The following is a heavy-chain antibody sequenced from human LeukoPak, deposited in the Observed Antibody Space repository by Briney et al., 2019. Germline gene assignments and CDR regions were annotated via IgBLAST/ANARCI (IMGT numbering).Heavy chain of an antibody. J-gene: IGHJ4*02. CDR3: AKQWVDC. Sequence: QTGGSLRLSCAASGFPFSNYAMNWVRQAPGKGLEWVSSISESGDKTDYADSVGGRFTISRDNSQNTLYLQMDSLRVEDTALYYCAKQWVDCWGQGTLVTVSS. D-gene: IGHD1-26*01. CDR2: ISESGDKT. V-gene: IGHV3-23*01. CDR1: GFPFSNYA.